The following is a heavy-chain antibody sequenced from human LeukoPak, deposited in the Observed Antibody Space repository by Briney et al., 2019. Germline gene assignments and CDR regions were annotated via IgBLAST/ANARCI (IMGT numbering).Heavy chain of an antibody. J-gene: IGHJ2*01. D-gene: IGHD4-17*01. CDR3: ARDRGDYVSSPYWYFDL. V-gene: IGHV4-39*07. Sequence: ASETLSLTCTVSGDSISTSNSYWGWVRQPPGKGLEWIGSIYYSGSTYFNPSLKSRVTISVDTSKNQFSLKLSSVTAADTAVYYCARDRGDYVSSPYWYFDLWGRGTLVTVSS. CDR1: GDSISTSNSY. CDR2: IYYSGST.